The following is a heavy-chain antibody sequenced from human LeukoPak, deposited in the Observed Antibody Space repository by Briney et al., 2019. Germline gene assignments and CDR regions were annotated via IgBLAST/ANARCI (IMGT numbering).Heavy chain of an antibody. Sequence: GGSLRLSCAASGFTFSSYGMHWVRQAPGKGLEWVAVISYDGSNKYYADSVKGRFTISRDNSKNTLYLQMNSLRAEDTAVYYCAKGAPIVVVTAIPGSVGYWGQGTLVTVSS. CDR2: ISYDGSNK. CDR1: GFTFSSYG. D-gene: IGHD2-21*02. V-gene: IGHV3-30*18. CDR3: AKGAPIVVVTAIPGSVGY. J-gene: IGHJ4*02.